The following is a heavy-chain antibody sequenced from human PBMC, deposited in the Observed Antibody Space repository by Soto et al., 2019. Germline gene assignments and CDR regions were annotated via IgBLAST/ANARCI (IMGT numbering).Heavy chain of an antibody. D-gene: IGHD4-17*01. Sequence: SETLSLTCTASGGSISSYYWSWIRQPPGKGLEWIGYIYYSGSTNYNPSLKSRVTISVDTSKNQFSLKLSSVTAADTAAYYCARFTVEFFDYWGQGTLVTVSS. V-gene: IGHV4-59*01. J-gene: IGHJ4*02. CDR1: GGSISSYY. CDR2: IYYSGST. CDR3: ARFTVEFFDY.